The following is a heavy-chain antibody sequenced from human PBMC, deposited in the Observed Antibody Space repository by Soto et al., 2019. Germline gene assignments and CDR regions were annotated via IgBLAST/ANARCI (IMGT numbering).Heavy chain of an antibody. D-gene: IGHD6-13*01. CDR3: ARVSATGTRWFDP. J-gene: IGHJ5*02. Sequence: SSETLSLTCTVSGGSISSGAYYWGWIRQHPGKGLEWIGYISHRGTAYYTPSLKSRVSLSVDPSKGQFSLNVTSLTAADTAVYYCARVSATGTRWFDPWGPGTLVTVSS. CDR1: GGSISSGAYY. V-gene: IGHV4-31*03. CDR2: ISHRGTA.